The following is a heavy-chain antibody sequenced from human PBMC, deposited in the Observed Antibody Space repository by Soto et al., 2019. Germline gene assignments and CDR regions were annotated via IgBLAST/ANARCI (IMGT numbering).Heavy chain of an antibody. CDR3: AIRGYAGYESAWYFGH. D-gene: IGHD5-12*01. CDR2: ISSSGTNT. Sequence: EVQLLESGGGLVQPGGSLRLSCAASGFTFSNYVMSWVRQAPEKGLEWVSAISSSGTNTYYADSVKGRFTISRDNSKSTLYLQMNSLRAEDTAVYYCAIRGYAGYESAWYFGHWGQGTLVTVSS. V-gene: IGHV3-23*01. CDR1: GFTFSNYV. J-gene: IGHJ4*02.